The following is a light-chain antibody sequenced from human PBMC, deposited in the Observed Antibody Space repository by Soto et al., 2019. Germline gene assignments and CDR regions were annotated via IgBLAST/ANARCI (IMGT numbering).Light chain of an antibody. CDR1: SASVSTTYY. V-gene: IGLV8-61*01. Sequence: QTVVTQEPSFSVSPGGTVSLTCGLTSASVSTTYYPSWYQQTPAQAPRTLIYSTNIRTSGVPDGFSGSILGNKAALTITGAQEDDESDYHCMLYMGGGLVVFGGGTKLTVL. CDR3: MLYMGGGLVV. J-gene: IGLJ2*01. CDR2: STN.